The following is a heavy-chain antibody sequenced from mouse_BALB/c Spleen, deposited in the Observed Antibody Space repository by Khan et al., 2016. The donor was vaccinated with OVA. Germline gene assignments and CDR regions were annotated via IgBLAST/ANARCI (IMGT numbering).Heavy chain of an antibody. CDR2: INYSGNT. CDR3: ARKDYYDYDPFPY. Sequence: VQLEESGPGLVKPSQSLSLTCTVTGYSINSEYAWNWIRQFPGNKLEWMGYINYSGNTRFNPSLKSRTSITRDTSKNQFFLQLNSVTTEDTATYYCARKDYYDYDPFPYGGQGTLVTVSA. CDR1: GYSINSEYA. V-gene: IGHV3-2*02. J-gene: IGHJ3*01. D-gene: IGHD2-4*01.